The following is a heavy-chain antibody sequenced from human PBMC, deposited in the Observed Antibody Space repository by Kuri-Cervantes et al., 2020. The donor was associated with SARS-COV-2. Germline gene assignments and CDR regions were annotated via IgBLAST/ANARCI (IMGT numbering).Heavy chain of an antibody. CDR1: GFTFSSYA. CDR3: ARSCTYARCSEYFQH. D-gene: IGHD2-8*01. J-gene: IGHJ1*01. Sequence: GEALKISCAASGFTFSSYAMSWVRQAPGKGLEWVSIIYAGGGTYYADSVKGPFTISRDISKNTVFLQMNRLRPEDTAVYYCARSCTYARCSEYFQHWGQGTLVTVSS. CDR2: IYAGGGT. V-gene: IGHV3-66*02.